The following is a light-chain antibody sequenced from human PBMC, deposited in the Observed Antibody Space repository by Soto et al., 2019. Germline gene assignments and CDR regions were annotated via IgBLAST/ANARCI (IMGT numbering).Light chain of an antibody. J-gene: IGKJ2*01. CDR1: QSISSRS. CDR2: AAS. CDR3: QQYGSSSYT. V-gene: IGKV3-20*01. Sequence: EIVLTQSPGTLSLSPGERATLSCRASQSISSRSLAWSQQKPGQAPRLLIYAASRRATGIPDRFSGSGSGTDFTLTISRLEPEDFAVYYCQQYGSSSYTFGQGTQLEIK.